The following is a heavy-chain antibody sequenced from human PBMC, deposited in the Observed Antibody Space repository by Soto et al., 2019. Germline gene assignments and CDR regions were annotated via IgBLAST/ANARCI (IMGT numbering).Heavy chain of an antibody. CDR3: ARGNWNYVFLDY. CDR1: GGTFSSYA. D-gene: IGHD1-7*01. Sequence: SVKVSCKASGGTFSSYAISWVRQAPGQGLEWMGGIIPIFGTANYAQKFQGRVTITADESTSTAYMELSSLRSEDTAVYYCARGNWNYVFLDYWGQGTLVTVSS. J-gene: IGHJ4*02. V-gene: IGHV1-69*13. CDR2: IIPIFGTA.